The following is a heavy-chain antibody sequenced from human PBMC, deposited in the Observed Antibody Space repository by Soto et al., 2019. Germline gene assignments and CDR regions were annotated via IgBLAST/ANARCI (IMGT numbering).Heavy chain of an antibody. CDR2: INPSGGST. CDR3: ARDRGSGSYQRIAYYFDY. V-gene: IGHV1-46*01. Sequence: ASVKVSCKASGYTFTSYYMHWVRQAPGQGLEWMGIINPSGGSTSYAQKFQGRVTMTRDTSTSTVYMELSSLRSEDTAVYYCARDRGSGSYQRIAYYFDYWGQGTLVTVSS. D-gene: IGHD1-26*01. J-gene: IGHJ4*02. CDR1: GYTFTSYY.